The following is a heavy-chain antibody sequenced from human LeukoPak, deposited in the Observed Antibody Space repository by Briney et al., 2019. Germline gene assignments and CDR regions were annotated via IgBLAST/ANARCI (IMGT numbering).Heavy chain of an antibody. V-gene: IGHV3-30*18. CDR2: ISYDGSNK. J-gene: IGHJ4*02. CDR1: GFTFSSYG. Sequence: GGSLRLSCAASGFTFSSYGMHWVRQAPGKGLEWVAVISYDGSNKYYADSVKGRSTISRDNSKNTLYLQMNSLRAEDTAVYYCAKGSPITIFGVVYYFDYWGQGTLVTVSS. D-gene: IGHD3-3*01. CDR3: AKGSPITIFGVVYYFDY.